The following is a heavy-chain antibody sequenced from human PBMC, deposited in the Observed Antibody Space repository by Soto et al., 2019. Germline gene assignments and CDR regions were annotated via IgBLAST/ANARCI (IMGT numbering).Heavy chain of an antibody. D-gene: IGHD1-1*01. J-gene: IGHJ4*02. CDR3: ARGDWSSGY. CDR1: GFTFSAYG. V-gene: IGHV3-48*01. Sequence: EVKLVESGRKLVQPGGSLRLSCAASGFTFSAYGMNWVRQAPGKGLEWVSYISNAASSKYYADSVKGRFTVSRDNAKGSLYLQMDSLRAEDTAVYYCARGDWSSGYWGQGTLVTVSS. CDR2: ISNAASSK.